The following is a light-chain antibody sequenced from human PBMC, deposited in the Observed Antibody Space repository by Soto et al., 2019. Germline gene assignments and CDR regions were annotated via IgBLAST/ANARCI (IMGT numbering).Light chain of an antibody. V-gene: IGKV3-15*01. CDR2: DAS. CDR3: QQYNNWPPIT. J-gene: IGKJ5*01. CDR1: QSVSSN. Sequence: EVVMTQSPATLSVSPGERATVSCRASQSVSSNVAWYQQKTGQAPRLVIYDASMRATDIPARFSGSGSGTEFTLPISSLQYEDFPVYYCQQYNNWPPITFGQGTRLPIK.